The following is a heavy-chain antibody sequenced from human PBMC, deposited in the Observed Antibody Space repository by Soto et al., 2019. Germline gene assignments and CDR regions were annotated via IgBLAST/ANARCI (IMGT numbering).Heavy chain of an antibody. CDR2: ISAYNGNT. V-gene: IGHV1-18*01. Sequence: QVQLVQSGAEVKKPGASVKVSCKASGYTFTSYGISWVRQAPGQGLEWMGWISAYNGNTNYAQKLQGGVTMTTDTSTSTAYMELRSLRSDDTAVYYCARGLYYYDSSGYYPMYYFDYWGQGTLVTVSS. D-gene: IGHD3-22*01. J-gene: IGHJ4*02. CDR3: ARGLYYYDSSGYYPMYYFDY. CDR1: GYTFTSYG.